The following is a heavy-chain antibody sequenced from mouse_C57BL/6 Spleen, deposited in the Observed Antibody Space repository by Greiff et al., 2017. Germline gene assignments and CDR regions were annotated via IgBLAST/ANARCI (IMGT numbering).Heavy chain of an antibody. D-gene: IGHD4-1*01. CDR1: GYTFTSYW. J-gene: IGHJ4*01. V-gene: IGHV1-55*01. Sequence: QVQLQQPGAELVKPGASVKMSCKASGYTFTSYWITWVKQRPGQGREWIGDIYPGSGSTNYNEKFKRKATLTVDTSSSTAYMQLSSLTSEDSAVYYCARTGVYAMDYWGQGTSVTVSS. CDR2: IYPGSGST. CDR3: ARTGVYAMDY.